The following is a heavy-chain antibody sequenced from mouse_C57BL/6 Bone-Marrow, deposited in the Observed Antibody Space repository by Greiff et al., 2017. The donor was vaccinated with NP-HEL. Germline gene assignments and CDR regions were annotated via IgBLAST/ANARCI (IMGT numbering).Heavy chain of an antibody. Sequence: QVQLQQPGTELVKPGASVKLSCKASGYTFTSYWMHWVKQRPGQGLEWIGNINPSTGGTNYIEKFKCKATLTVDKSSSTAYMQLSSLTSQDSAVDYCTRSRGALFIAEYWGQGTTVTVSS. V-gene: IGHV1-53*01. J-gene: IGHJ2*01. D-gene: IGHD1-1*01. CDR1: GYTFTSYW. CDR2: INPSTGGT. CDR3: TRSRGALFIAEY.